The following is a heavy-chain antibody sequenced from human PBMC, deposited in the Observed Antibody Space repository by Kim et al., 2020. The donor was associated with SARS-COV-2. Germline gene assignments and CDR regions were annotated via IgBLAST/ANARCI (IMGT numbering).Heavy chain of an antibody. CDR2: GNT. V-gene: IGHV1-8*01. CDR3: ARGGDGYNY. D-gene: IGHD5-12*01. J-gene: IGHJ4*02. Sequence: GNTGYAQKFQGRVTMTRNTSISTAYMELSSLRSEDTAVYYCARGGDGYNYWGQGTLVTVSS.